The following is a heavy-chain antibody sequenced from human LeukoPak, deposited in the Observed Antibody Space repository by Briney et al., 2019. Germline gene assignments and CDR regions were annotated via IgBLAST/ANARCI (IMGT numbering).Heavy chain of an antibody. CDR3: TTDSGPAGYSSGWYDY. CDR2: IKSKTDGGIT. V-gene: IGHV3-15*01. CDR1: GFTFSNAW. J-gene: IGHJ4*02. D-gene: IGHD6-19*01. Sequence: KTGGSLRLSCAASGFTFSNAWMSWVRQAPGKGLEWVGRIKSKTDGGITDYAAPVKGRFTISRDDSKNTLYLQMNSLKTEDTAVYYCTTDSGPAGYSSGWYDYWGQGTLVTVSS.